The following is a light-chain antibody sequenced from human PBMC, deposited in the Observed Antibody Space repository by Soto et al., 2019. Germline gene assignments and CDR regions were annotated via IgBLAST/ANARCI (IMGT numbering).Light chain of an antibody. Sequence: QSVLTQPASVSGSPRQSITISCTGTSSDVGGYNYVSWYQQHPGKAPKLMIYEVSNRPSGVSNRFSGSKSGNTASLTISGLQADDEADYYCCSFSSSSTLVFGGGTKVTVL. CDR1: SSDVGGYNY. J-gene: IGLJ3*02. V-gene: IGLV2-14*01. CDR3: CSFSSSSTLV. CDR2: EVS.